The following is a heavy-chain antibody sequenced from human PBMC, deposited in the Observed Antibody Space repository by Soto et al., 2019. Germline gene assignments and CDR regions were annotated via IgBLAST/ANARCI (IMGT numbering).Heavy chain of an antibody. CDR3: AKALSGGYCSGGSCALDY. D-gene: IGHD2-15*01. CDR2: ISYDGSNR. V-gene: IGHV3-30*18. Sequence: QVQLVESGGGVVQPGRSLRLSCAGSGFTFSNYGMHWVRQAPGKGLEWGAVISYDGSNRYYADSVKGRFTISRDNSKNTLDLQMNSLRPDDTAVYYCAKALSGGYCSGGSCALDYWGQGNLVTVSS. J-gene: IGHJ4*02. CDR1: GFTFSNYG.